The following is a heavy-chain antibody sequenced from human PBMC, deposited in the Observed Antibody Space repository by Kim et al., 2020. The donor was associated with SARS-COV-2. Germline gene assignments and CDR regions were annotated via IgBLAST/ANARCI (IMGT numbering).Heavy chain of an antibody. V-gene: IGHV3-30-3*01. CDR3: ARDTPHYDFWSGYYAPGTLDY. J-gene: IGHJ4*02. D-gene: IGHD3-3*01. CDR1: GFTFSSYA. CDR2: ISYDGSNK. Sequence: GGSLRLSCAASGFTFSSYAMHWVRQAPGKGLEWVAVISYDGSNKYYADSVKGRFTISRDNSKNTLYLQMNSLRAEDTAVYYCARDTPHYDFWSGYYAPGTLDYWSQGTLVTVSS.